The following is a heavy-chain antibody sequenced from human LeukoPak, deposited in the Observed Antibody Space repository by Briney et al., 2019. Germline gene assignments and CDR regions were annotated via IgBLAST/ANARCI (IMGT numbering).Heavy chain of an antibody. J-gene: IGHJ3*02. Sequence: ASVKVSCKASGYTFTDYYMHWVRQAPGQGPEWMGWINPNSGGTDYAQKFQGRVTMTRDTSISTAYMELSSLTSDDTAVYYCARDGIYSRNFDAFDIWGQGTMVTVSS. CDR3: ARDGIYSRNFDAFDI. CDR2: INPNSGGT. D-gene: IGHD6-13*01. CDR1: GYTFTDYY. V-gene: IGHV1-2*02.